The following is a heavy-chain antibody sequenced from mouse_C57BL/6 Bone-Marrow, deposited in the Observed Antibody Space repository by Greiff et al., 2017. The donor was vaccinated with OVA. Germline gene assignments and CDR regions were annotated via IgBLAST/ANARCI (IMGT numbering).Heavy chain of an antibody. CDR1: GFTFSDAW. D-gene: IGHD3-3*01. V-gene: IGHV6-6*01. J-gene: IGHJ2*01. CDR2: IRNKANNHAT. CDR3: TRPGTEGYFDY. Sequence: EVKLVESGGGLVQPGGSMKLSCAASGFTFSDAWMDWVRQSPEKGLEWVAEIRNKANNHATYYAESVKGRFTISRDDSKSSVYLQMNSLRAEDTGIYYCTRPGTEGYFDYWGQGTTLTVSS.